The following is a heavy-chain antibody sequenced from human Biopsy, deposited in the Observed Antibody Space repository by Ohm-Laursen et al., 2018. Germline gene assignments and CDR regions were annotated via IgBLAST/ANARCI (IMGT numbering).Heavy chain of an antibody. V-gene: IGHV3-73*01. CDR2: IRTKVYSYAT. Sequence: GSPRLSCAASGFTFSGSAMHWVRQASGKGLEWVGRIRTKVYSYATGYGASVQGRFTISRDDSKNTAYLQMNSLKTEDTAVYYCTRVSGDYGGVSWGQGTLVTVSS. J-gene: IGHJ4*02. CDR3: TRVSGDYGGVS. CDR1: GFTFSGSA. D-gene: IGHD4-23*01.